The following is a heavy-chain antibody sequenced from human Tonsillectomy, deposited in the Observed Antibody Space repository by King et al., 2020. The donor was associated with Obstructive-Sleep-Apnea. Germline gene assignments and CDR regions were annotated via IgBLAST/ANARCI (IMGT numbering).Heavy chain of an antibody. CDR1: GLTFTSPW. CDR2: IKSRYDGGAT. CDR3: TTGDPRRD. J-gene: IGHJ4*02. Sequence: VQLVESGGGLVEPGGSLRLFCTASGLTFTSPWMIGVRQAPGKGPDGGGRIKSRYDGGATDYAAFVKGRFNISRDDSKNTIDLQMSSLQGEDTAIYYCTTGDPRRDWGQGTLVTVSS. V-gene: IGHV3-15*01.